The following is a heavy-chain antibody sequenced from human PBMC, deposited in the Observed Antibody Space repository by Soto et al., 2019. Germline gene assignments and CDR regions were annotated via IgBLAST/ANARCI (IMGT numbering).Heavy chain of an antibody. J-gene: IGHJ5*01. Sequence: SQTLSLTCAISGDSVSSKSAAWNGIRQSPSRGLEWLGRTYYRSKWSTDYAVSVKSRITINPDTSKNQFSVQLNSVTPEGTAVYYCTRALRGSCDSWGRGTLVTVSS. D-gene: IGHD1-26*01. CDR2: TYYRSKWST. CDR1: GDSVSSKSAA. CDR3: TRALRGSCDS. V-gene: IGHV6-1*01.